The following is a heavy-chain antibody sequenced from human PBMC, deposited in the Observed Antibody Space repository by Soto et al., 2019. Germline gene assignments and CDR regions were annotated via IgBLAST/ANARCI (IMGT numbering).Heavy chain of an antibody. Sequence: SVKVSCKASGGTFSSYTISWVRQAPGQGLEWMGRIIPILGIANYAQKFQGRVTMTTDTSTSTAYMELRTLRSDDTAVYYCAGDPGTSYYDSSGYFFDHWGQGTLVTVSS. V-gene: IGHV1-69*04. D-gene: IGHD3-22*01. CDR2: IIPILGIA. CDR1: GGTFSSYT. CDR3: AGDPGTSYYDSSGYFFDH. J-gene: IGHJ4*02.